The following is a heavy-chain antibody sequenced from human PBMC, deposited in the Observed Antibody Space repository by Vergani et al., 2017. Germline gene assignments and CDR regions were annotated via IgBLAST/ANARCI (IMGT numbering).Heavy chain of an antibody. Sequence: QVQLQESGPGLVKPSETLSLTCTVSGGSISSYYWGWIRQPPGKGLEWIGYIYYSGSTNYNPSLKSRVTISGDTSKNQFSLMLSSVTAADTAVYYCARDLKEAGGAFDIWGQGTMVTVSS. CDR3: ARDLKEAGGAFDI. D-gene: IGHD6-13*01. V-gene: IGHV4-59*12. J-gene: IGHJ3*02. CDR1: GGSISSYY. CDR2: IYYSGST.